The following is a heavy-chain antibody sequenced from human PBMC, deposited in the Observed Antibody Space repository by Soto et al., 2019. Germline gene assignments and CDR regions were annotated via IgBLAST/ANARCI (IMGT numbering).Heavy chain of an antibody. CDR1: GSTFSSYW. CDR3: ARDQGSEYSSSSVDYGMDV. CDR2: IKQDGSEK. V-gene: IGHV3-7*05. Sequence: QPGGSLRLSCAASGSTFSSYWMSWVRQAPGKGLEWVANIKQDGSEKYYVDSVKGRFTISRDNAKNSLYLQMNSLRAEDTAVYYCARDQGSEYSSSSVDYGMDVWGQGTTVTVSS. D-gene: IGHD6-6*01. J-gene: IGHJ6*02.